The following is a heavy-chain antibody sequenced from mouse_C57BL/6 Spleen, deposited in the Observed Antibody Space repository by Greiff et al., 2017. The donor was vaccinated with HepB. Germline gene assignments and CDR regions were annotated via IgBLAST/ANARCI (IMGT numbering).Heavy chain of an antibody. CDR3: AREATVVGYFDV. Sequence: QVQLQQPGAELVKPGASVKMSCKASGYTFTSYWITWVKQRPGQGLEWIGDIYPGSGSTNYNEKFKSKATLTVDTSSSTAYRQLSSLTSEDYAVYYCAREATVVGYFDVWGTGTTVTVST. D-gene: IGHD1-1*01. CDR1: GYTFTSYW. J-gene: IGHJ1*03. CDR2: IYPGSGST. V-gene: IGHV1-55*01.